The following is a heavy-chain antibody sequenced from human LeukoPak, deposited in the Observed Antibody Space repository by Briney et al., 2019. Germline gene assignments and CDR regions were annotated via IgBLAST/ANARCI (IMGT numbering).Heavy chain of an antibody. J-gene: IGHJ4*02. CDR3: ARHISGSSCDY. V-gene: IGHV4-34*01. CDR1: GGSFSGYY. D-gene: IGHD1-26*01. CDR2: INHSGST. Sequence: SETLSLTCAVYGGSFSGYYWSWIRQPPGKGLEWIGEINHSGSTNYNPSLKSRVTISVDTSKNQFSLKLSSVTAADTAVYYCARHISGSSCDYWGQGTLVTVSS.